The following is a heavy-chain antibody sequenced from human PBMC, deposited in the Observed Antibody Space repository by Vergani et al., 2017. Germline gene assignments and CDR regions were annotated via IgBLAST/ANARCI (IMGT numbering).Heavy chain of an antibody. CDR3: ARGSSSWYGKFDY. CDR2: ISYDGSNK. V-gene: IGHV3-30-3*01. Sequence: QVQLVESGGGVVQPGRSLRLSCAASGFTFSSYAMQWVRQAPGKGLEWVAVISYDGSNKYYADSVKGRFTISRDNSKNTLYLQMNSLRAEDTAVYYCARGSSSWYGKFDYWGQGTLVTVSS. CDR1: GFTFSSYA. D-gene: IGHD6-13*01. J-gene: IGHJ4*02.